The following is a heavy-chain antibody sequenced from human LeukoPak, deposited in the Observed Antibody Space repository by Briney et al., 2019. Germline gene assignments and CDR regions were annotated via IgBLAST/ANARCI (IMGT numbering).Heavy chain of an antibody. J-gene: IGHJ4*02. D-gene: IGHD3-16*01. V-gene: IGHV3-30*04. CDR3: ARELRLHFDY. CDR2: ISFDGNNK. CDR1: GFTFSTSA. Sequence: PGRSLRLSCAASGFTFSTSAMHWVRQAPGKGLEWVTFISFDGNNKYYADSVKGRFTISRGDSKNTLYLQMNSLRAEDTAVYYCARELRLHFDYWGQGTLVTVSS.